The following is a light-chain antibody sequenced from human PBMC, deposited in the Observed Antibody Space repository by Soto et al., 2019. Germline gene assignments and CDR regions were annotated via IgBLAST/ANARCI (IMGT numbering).Light chain of an antibody. CDR2: GAY. Sequence: ENVMTQSPATLSVSPGERVTLSCRASQSVATNLAWYQQKPGQAPRLLISGAYIRATGIPDRFIGSGSGTEFTLTITSLQSEDFAVYYCQHYNDLPLTFGQGTKVEIK. CDR3: QHYNDLPLT. V-gene: IGKV3-15*01. CDR1: QSVATN. J-gene: IGKJ1*01.